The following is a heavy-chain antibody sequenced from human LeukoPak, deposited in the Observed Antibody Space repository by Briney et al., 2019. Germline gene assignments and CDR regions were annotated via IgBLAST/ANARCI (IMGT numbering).Heavy chain of an antibody. V-gene: IGHV4-4*07. CDR3: ARALVPYYDILTGYYKHPIDAFDI. D-gene: IGHD3-9*01. Sequence: SETLSLTCTVSGASISSYYWSWIRQPAGEGLEWIGRIYTSGSTNYNPSLKSRVTMSVDTSKNQFSLKLISVTAADTAVYYCARALVPYYDILTGYYKHPIDAFDIWGQGRMVTVSS. CDR1: GASISSYY. CDR2: IYTSGST. J-gene: IGHJ3*02.